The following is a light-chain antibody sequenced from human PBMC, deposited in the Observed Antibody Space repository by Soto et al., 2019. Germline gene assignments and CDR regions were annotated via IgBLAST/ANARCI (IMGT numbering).Light chain of an antibody. Sequence: EIVLTQSPGTLSVSPGGRATLSCRASQSVSNNLAWYQQKPGQAPRLLIYGASSRAAGIPARFSGSGSGTEFTLTISSLQPDDFATYYCQHYNSYSEAFGQGTKVDIK. CDR3: QHYNSYSEA. CDR2: GAS. CDR1: QSVSNN. V-gene: IGKV3D-15*01. J-gene: IGKJ1*01.